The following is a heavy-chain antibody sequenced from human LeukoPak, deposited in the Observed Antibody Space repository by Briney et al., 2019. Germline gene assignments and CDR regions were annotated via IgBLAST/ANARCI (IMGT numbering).Heavy chain of an antibody. V-gene: IGHV3-23*01. D-gene: IGHD3-22*01. CDR2: ISGSGGST. CDR1: GITFSSYV. Sequence: GGSLRLSCAASGITFSSYVMSWVRQAPGKGLEWVSAISGSGGSTYYADSVKGRFTISRDNSKNTLYLQMNSLRAEDTAVYYCARDLTYYDSSGPPDHWGQGTLVTVSS. J-gene: IGHJ4*02. CDR3: ARDLTYYDSSGPPDH.